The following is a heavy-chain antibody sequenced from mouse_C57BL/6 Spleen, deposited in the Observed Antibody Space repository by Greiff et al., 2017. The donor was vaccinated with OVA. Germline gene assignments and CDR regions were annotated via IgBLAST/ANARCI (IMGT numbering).Heavy chain of an antibody. J-gene: IGHJ2*01. CDR3: ARGDWDWYFDY. V-gene: IGHV3-6*01. CDR1: GYSITSGYY. D-gene: IGHD4-1*01. CDR2: ISYDGSN. Sequence: EVQLVESGPGLVKPSQSLSLTCSVTGYSITSGYYWNWIRQFPGNTLEWMGYISYDGSNNYNPSLKNRISITRDTSKNQFFLKLNSVTTEDTATYYCARGDWDWYFDYWGQGTTLTVSS.